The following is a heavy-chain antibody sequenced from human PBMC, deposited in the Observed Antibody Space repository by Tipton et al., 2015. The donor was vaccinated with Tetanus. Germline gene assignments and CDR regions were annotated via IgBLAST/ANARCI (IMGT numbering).Heavy chain of an antibody. CDR1: GGSISTFY. J-gene: IGHJ5*02. D-gene: IGHD2-2*01. Sequence: GLVKPSETLSLTCSISGGSISTFYWGWIRQPPGEGLEWIASVYYDGSAYTNPSLKSRIAISIDTSGSQFSLKVHSVTAADTAFYYCTRHVVEAVPRWFDPWGQGTLVTVSS. V-gene: IGHV4-39*01. CDR3: TRHVVEAVPRWFDP. CDR2: VYYDGSA.